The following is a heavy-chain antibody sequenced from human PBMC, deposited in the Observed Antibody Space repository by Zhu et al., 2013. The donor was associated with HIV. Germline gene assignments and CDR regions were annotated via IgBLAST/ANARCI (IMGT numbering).Heavy chain of an antibody. CDR1: GYTFTAYY. Sequence: QVQLVQSGAEVKKPGASVKVSCKASGYTFTAYYIHWVRQAPGQGLEWMGWINPNSGGTNYAQDFQGRVTMTRDTSFNTAYMELSRLRSDDTAVYYCARELIHSSGYRTYYYYGMGLWGQGTTVTVSS. D-gene: IGHD3-22*01. J-gene: IGHJ6*02. CDR3: ARELIHSSGYRTYYYYGMGL. CDR2: INPNSGGT. V-gene: IGHV1-2*02.